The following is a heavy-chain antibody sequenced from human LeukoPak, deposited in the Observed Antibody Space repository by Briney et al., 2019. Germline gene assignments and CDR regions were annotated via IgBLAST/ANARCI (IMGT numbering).Heavy chain of an antibody. V-gene: IGHV1-18*01. J-gene: IGHJ4*02. CDR2: ISAYNGNT. D-gene: IGHD3-10*01. CDR1: GYTFTSYG. CDR3: AHYYGSGSYYGVRGYFDY. Sequence: ASVKVSCKASGYTFTSYGISWVRQAPGQGLEWMGWISAYNGNTNYAQKFQGRVTMTRDTSISTAYMELSRLRSDDTAVYYCAHYYGSGSYYGVRGYFDYWGQGTLVTVSS.